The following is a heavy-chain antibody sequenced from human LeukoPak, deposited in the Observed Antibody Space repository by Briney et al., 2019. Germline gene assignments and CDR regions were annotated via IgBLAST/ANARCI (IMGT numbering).Heavy chain of an antibody. CDR1: GGSISSYY. V-gene: IGHV4-59*01. Sequence: SETLSLTCTVSGGSISSYYWSWIRQPPGKGLEWIGYIYSSGSTNYNPSLKSRVTISVDTSKNQFSLKLSSVTAADTAVYYCARARRGVVDYWGQGTLVTVSS. J-gene: IGHJ4*02. CDR2: IYSSGST. D-gene: IGHD3-10*01. CDR3: ARARRGVVDY.